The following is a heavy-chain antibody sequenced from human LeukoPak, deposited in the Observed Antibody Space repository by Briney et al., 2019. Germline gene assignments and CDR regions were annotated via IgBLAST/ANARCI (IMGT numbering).Heavy chain of an antibody. Sequence: PSETLSLTCAVSGGSISTNTWWSWVRQPPGKGLEWIGQTSHDGNADYTPSLKSRVTISVDKSKNQLSLKLNSVTAADSAVYYCAKRGGRYFDSWGQGTLVTVSS. CDR1: GGSISTNTW. CDR2: TSHDGNA. CDR3: AKRGGRYFDS. J-gene: IGHJ4*02. D-gene: IGHD4-23*01. V-gene: IGHV4-4*02.